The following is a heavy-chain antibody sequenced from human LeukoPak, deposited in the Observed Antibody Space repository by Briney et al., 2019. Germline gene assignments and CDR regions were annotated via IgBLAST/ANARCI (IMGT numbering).Heavy chain of an antibody. CDR1: GFTFSSYA. CDR3: AKDQRYGDGRDYYCYGMDV. V-gene: IGHV3-30*04. CDR2: MSFDVNNK. J-gene: IGHJ6*02. Sequence: PGRSLRLSCATSGFTFSSYAFHWVRQAPGKGLEWVATMSFDVNNKYYADSVKGRFTISRDNSKNTLYLQMNSLRAEDTAVYYCAKDQRYGDGRDYYCYGMDVWGQGTTVTVSS. D-gene: IGHD4-17*01.